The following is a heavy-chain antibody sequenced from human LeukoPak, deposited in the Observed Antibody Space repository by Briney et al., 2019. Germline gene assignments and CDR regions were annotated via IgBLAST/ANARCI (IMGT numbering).Heavy chain of an antibody. V-gene: IGHV4-39*01. CDR2: IYYSGST. CDR1: GGSISSYY. J-gene: IGHJ4*02. D-gene: IGHD7-27*01. CDR3: AKHVAEGRGWGPMAPPRVTGDRGGFDY. Sequence: SETLSLTCTVSGGSISSYYWGWIRQPPGKGLEWIGSIYYSGSTYYNPSLKSRVTISVDTSKSQFSLKLSSVTAADTAVYYCAKHVAEGRGWGPMAPPRVTGDRGGFDYWGQGTLVTVSS.